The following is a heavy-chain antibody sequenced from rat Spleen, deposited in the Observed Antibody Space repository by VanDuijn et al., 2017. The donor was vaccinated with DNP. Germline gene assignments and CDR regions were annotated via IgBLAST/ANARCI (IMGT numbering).Heavy chain of an antibody. CDR2: IWSGGDT. V-gene: IGHV2-1*01. J-gene: IGHJ1*01. CDR3: ARSITGNHYWFLDF. CDR1: GFSLTSNN. Sequence: QVQLKESGPGLVQPSQTLSLTCTVSGFSLTSNNVHWVRQPPGKGLEWVGVIWSGGDTGYASTLKSRLNISRDTSTRQVFLKMNSLETEDTAIYFCARSITGNHYWFLDFWGPGTMVTVSS. D-gene: IGHD5-1*01.